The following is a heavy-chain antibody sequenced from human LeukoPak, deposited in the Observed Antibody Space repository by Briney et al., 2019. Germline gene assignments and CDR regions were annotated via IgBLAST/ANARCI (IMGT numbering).Heavy chain of an antibody. CDR1: GFTFTSYA. V-gene: IGHV1-3*01. Sequence: PGGSLRLSCAASGFTFTSYAMHWVRQAPGQRLEWMGWINAGNGNTKYSQKFQGRVTITRDTSASTAYMELSSLRSEDTAVYYCARGVIYCSGGSCYHFDYWGQGTLVTVSS. CDR2: INAGNGNT. CDR3: ARGVIYCSGGSCYHFDY. J-gene: IGHJ4*02. D-gene: IGHD2-15*01.